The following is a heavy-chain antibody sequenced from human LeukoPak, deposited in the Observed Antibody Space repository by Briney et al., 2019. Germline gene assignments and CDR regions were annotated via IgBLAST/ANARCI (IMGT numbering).Heavy chain of an antibody. J-gene: IGHJ4*02. V-gene: IGHV3-30*02. CDR2: IRYDGSNK. CDR3: AKDLWDYYDSSEPPY. D-gene: IGHD3-22*01. CDR1: GFTFSSYG. Sequence: GGSLRLSCAASGFTFSSYGMHGVRQAPGKGLEWVAFIRYDGSNKYYADSVKGRFTISRDNSKNTLYLQMNSLRAEDTAVYYCAKDLWDYYDSSEPPYWGQGTLVTVSS.